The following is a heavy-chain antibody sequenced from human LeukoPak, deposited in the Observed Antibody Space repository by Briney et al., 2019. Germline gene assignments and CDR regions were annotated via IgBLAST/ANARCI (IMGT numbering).Heavy chain of an antibody. V-gene: IGHV1-24*01. J-gene: IGHJ4*02. D-gene: IGHD2-15*01. Sequence: GASVKVSCKVSGYTLTELSMHWVRQAPGKGLEWMGGFDPEDGETIYAQKFQGRVTMTEDTSTGTAYMELSSLRSEDTAVYYCATNLGYCSGGSCYSGIDYWGQGTLVTVSS. CDR2: FDPEDGET. CDR1: GYTLTELS. CDR3: ATNLGYCSGGSCYSGIDY.